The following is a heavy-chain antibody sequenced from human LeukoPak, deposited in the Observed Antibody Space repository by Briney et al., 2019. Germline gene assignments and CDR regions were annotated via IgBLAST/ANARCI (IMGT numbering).Heavy chain of an antibody. Sequence: PSETLSLTCAVYGGSFSGYYWSWIRQPPGKGLEWIGEINHSGSTNYNPSLKSRVTISVDTSKNQFSLKLSSVTAVDTAVYYCARATDYYGMDVWGQGTTVTVSS. CDR3: ARATDYYGMDV. CDR2: INHSGST. CDR1: GGSFSGYY. V-gene: IGHV4-34*01. D-gene: IGHD5-12*01. J-gene: IGHJ6*02.